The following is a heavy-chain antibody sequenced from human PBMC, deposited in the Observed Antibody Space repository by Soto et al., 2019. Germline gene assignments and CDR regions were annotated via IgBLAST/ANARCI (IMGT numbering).Heavy chain of an antibody. D-gene: IGHD6-6*01. V-gene: IGHV3-21*01. J-gene: IGHJ4*02. CDR1: GFTFSSYS. Sequence: VQLVESGGGLVKPGGSLRLSCAASGFTFSSYSMNWVRQAPGKGLEWVSSISSSSSYIYYADSVKGRFTISRDNAKNSLYLQMNSMRAEDTAVYYCARGRYSSSSGDYWGQGTLVTVSS. CDR3: ARGRYSSSSGDY. CDR2: ISSSSSYI.